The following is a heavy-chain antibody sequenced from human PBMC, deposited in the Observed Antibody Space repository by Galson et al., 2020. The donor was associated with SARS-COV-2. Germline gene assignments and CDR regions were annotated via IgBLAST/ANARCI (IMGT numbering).Heavy chain of an antibody. Sequence: SETLSLTCTVSGVSISSGGYYWSWIRQVPGRGLEWIAYIYDSGTTYYNPSLKSRLTKSLDTSKNQFSLNLSSVTAADTAVYFCARGDNFYHYGLDDWGQGTTVTVSS. J-gene: IGHJ6*02. CDR2: IYDSGTT. CDR1: GVSISSGGYY. D-gene: IGHD1-1*01. CDR3: ARGDNFYHYGLDD. V-gene: IGHV4-31*03.